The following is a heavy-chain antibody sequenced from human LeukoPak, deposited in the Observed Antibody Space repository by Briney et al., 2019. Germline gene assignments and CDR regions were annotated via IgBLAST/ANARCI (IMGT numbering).Heavy chain of an antibody. CDR3: TRGPSTEDV. CDR1: GFTFSGSA. J-gene: IGHJ6*04. Sequence: GGSLKLSCAASGFTFSGSAMHWVRQASGKGLEWVGRIRSKANSYATAYAASVKGRFTISRDDSKNTVYLQMNSLKTEDTAVYYCTRGPSTEDVWGKGTTVTVSS. CDR2: IRSKANSYAT. V-gene: IGHV3-73*01.